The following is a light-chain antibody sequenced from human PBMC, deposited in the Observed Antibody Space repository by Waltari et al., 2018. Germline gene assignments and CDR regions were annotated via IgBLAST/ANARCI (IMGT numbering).Light chain of an antibody. V-gene: IGLV1-44*01. CDR3: AAWDDSLNGNV. CDR1: TSNIGSNT. Sequence: QSVLTQSPSASGTPGQRVTISCSGSTSNIGSNTVNWYQPVPGTAPKLLIYSNNQRPPGVPDRFSGSKSGTSASLAISGLQSEDEADYYCAAWDDSLNGNVFGSGTKVTVL. CDR2: SNN. J-gene: IGLJ6*01.